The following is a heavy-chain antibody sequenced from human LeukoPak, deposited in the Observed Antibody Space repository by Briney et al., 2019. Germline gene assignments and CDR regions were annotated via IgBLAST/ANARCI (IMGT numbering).Heavy chain of an antibody. Sequence: ASVKVSCKASAYTFTDYYMHWVRQSPGQGLEWMGWINPKSGGTNYAQKFQGRVTMTRDTSISTAYMELSRLRSDDTAVYYCARFNLALDYWGQGTLVTVSS. CDR1: AYTFTDYY. CDR3: ARFNLALDY. CDR2: INPKSGGT. D-gene: IGHD1-20*01. J-gene: IGHJ4*02. V-gene: IGHV1-2*02.